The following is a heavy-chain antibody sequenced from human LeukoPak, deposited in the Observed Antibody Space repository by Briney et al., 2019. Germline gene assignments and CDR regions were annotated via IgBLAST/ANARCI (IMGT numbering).Heavy chain of an antibody. CDR2: ISYDGSNK. CDR1: GFTFSSYA. Sequence: GRSLRLSCAASGFTFSSYAMHWVRQAPGKGLEWVAVISYDGSNKYHADSVKGRFTISRDNSKNTLYLQMNSLRAEDTAVYYCARSPLRITMVRGLLDYWGQGTLVTVSS. J-gene: IGHJ4*02. V-gene: IGHV3-30*04. CDR3: ARSPLRITMVRGLLDY. D-gene: IGHD3-10*01.